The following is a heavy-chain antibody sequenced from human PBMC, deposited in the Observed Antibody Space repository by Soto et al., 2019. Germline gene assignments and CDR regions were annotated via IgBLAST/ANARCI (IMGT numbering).Heavy chain of an antibody. V-gene: IGHV3-23*01. CDR3: AKTRIPFKDYGDYFDY. J-gene: IGHJ4*02. CDR1: GFTFSSYA. CDR2: ISGSGGST. D-gene: IGHD4-17*01. Sequence: PGGSLSLSCAASGFTFSSYAMSWVRQAPGKGLEWVSAISGSGGSTYYADSVKGRFTISRDNSKNTLYLQMNSLRAEDTAVYYCAKTRIPFKDYGDYFDYWGQGTLVTVSS.